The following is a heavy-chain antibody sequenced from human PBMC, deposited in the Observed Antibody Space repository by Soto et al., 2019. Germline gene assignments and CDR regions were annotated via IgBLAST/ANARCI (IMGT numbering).Heavy chain of an antibody. CDR3: ARAPQNWNYADY. CDR1: GFTFSSYA. CDR2: ISYDGSNK. J-gene: IGHJ4*02. V-gene: IGHV3-30-3*01. D-gene: IGHD1-7*01. Sequence: QVQLVESGGGVVQPGRSLRLSCAASGFTFSSYAMHWVRQAPGKGLEWVAVISYDGSNKYYADSVKGRFTISRDNSKNTLYLQMNSLRAEDTAVYYCARAPQNWNYADYWGQGTLVTVSS.